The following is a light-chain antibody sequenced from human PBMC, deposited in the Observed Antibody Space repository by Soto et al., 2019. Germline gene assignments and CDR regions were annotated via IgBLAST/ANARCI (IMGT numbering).Light chain of an antibody. J-gene: IGKJ5*01. Sequence: EIVLTQSPGTVSLSPGEGTTLSCRASQSVGNNFLAWFQQRPGQSPRLLIYGASTRATGIPDRFSGSGSGTYFILTISRLEPEDFAVYYCHQYGTSPITFGQGTRLEIK. CDR2: GAS. V-gene: IGKV3-20*01. CDR3: HQYGTSPIT. CDR1: QSVGNNF.